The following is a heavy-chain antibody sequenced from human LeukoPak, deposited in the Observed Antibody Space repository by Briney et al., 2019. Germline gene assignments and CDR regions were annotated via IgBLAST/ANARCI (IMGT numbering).Heavy chain of an antibody. V-gene: IGHV1-18*01. J-gene: IGHJ5*02. Sequence: GASVKVSCKASGYTFTSYGISWVRQAPGQGLEWMGWISAYNGNTNYAQKLQGRVTMTTDTSTSTAYMELRSLRSDDTAVYYCARVRTIFGVVDGGNWFDPWGQETLVTVSS. CDR3: ARVRTIFGVVDGGNWFDP. D-gene: IGHD3-3*01. CDR1: GYTFTSYG. CDR2: ISAYNGNT.